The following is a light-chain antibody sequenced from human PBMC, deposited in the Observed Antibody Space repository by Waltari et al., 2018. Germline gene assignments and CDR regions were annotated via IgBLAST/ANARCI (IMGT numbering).Light chain of an antibody. Sequence: SSELTQAPAVSVALGQTVRITCQGASLRTPYASWYQQKSGQAPILVLFGKNKRPSGIPDRFSGYNSETTTSLTITGAQAEDEADYYCSSRDSSASHVLFAGGTKLTVL. CDR3: SSRDSSASHVL. CDR2: GKN. J-gene: IGLJ2*01. V-gene: IGLV3-19*01. CDR1: SLRTPY.